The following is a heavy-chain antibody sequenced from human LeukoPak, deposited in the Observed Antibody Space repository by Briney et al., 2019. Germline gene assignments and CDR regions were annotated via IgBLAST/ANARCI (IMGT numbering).Heavy chain of an antibody. CDR2: SKNKDYAYST. Sequence: GGSLRLSCAAAGFTFSDRHMDWVRQAPGKGLEWISRSKNKDYAYSTVYAASVKGRFTFSRDDPKNSLYLQMNSLTTEDTAVYYCTRIFYYGTRGYYPDFWGQGTLVTVSS. V-gene: IGHV3-72*01. D-gene: IGHD3-22*01. J-gene: IGHJ4*02. CDR3: TRIFYYGTRGYYPDF. CDR1: GFTFSDRH.